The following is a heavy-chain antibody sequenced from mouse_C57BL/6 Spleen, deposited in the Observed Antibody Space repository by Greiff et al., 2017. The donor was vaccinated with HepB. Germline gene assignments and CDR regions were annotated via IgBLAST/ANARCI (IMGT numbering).Heavy chain of an antibody. CDR2: IWRGGST. V-gene: IGHV2-5*01. D-gene: IGHD2-3*01. Sequence: VQLQQSGPGLVQPSQRLSITCTVSGFSLTSYGVHWVRQSPGKGLEWLGVIWRGGSTDYNAAFMSRLSITKDNSKSQVFFKMNSLQADDTAIYYCANDGYYSYYYAMDYWGQGTSVTVSS. J-gene: IGHJ4*01. CDR1: GFSLTSYG. CDR3: ANDGYYSYYYAMDY.